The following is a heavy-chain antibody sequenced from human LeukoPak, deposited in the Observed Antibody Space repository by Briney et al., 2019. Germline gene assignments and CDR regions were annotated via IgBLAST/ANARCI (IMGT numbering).Heavy chain of an antibody. CDR2: ISSSSSYI. CDR1: GFTFSSCS. V-gene: IGHV3-21*01. D-gene: IGHD3-22*01. CDR3: AREYYYDSRAPGAFDI. J-gene: IGHJ3*02. Sequence: GGSLRLSCAASGFTFSSCSMNWVRQAPGKGLEWVSSISSSSSYIYYADSVKGRFTISRDNAKNSLYLQMNSLRAEDTAVYYCAREYYYDSRAPGAFDIWGQGTMVTVSS.